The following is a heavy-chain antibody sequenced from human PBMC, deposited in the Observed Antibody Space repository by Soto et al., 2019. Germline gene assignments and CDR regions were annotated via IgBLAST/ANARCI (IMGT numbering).Heavy chain of an antibody. D-gene: IGHD3-9*01. CDR1: GFTFSTYS. Sequence: GGSLRLSCAASGFTFSTYSMNWVRQAPGKGLEWVSSISASGVYIYYADSLKGRFTVSRDNAKNSLYLQMDSLRAEDTALYYCARDTVDSFLAGMDVWGQGTTVTVSS. CDR2: ISASGVYI. J-gene: IGHJ6*02. CDR3: ARDTVDSFLAGMDV. V-gene: IGHV3-21*01.